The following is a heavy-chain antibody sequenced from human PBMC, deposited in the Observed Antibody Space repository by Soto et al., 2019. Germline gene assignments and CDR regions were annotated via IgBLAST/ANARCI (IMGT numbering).Heavy chain of an antibody. CDR3: ARDGSTGETAMVSQYFYGMDV. D-gene: IGHD5-18*01. V-gene: IGHV1-69*12. J-gene: IGHJ6*02. Sequence: QVQLVQSGAEVKKPGSSVKVSCKSSGDTFIRYAISWVRQAPGQGLEWLGGVVPMFGIPNYAQKFQGRVTSIADESTSTAYLALSSLTTEDTAVNSCARDGSTGETAMVSQYFYGMDVWGQGTTVTVSS. CDR2: VVPMFGIP. CDR1: GDTFIRYA.